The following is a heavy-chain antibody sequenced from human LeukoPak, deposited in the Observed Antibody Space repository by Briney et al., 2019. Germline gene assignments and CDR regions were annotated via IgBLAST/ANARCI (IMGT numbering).Heavy chain of an antibody. CDR3: IGSGGWPGY. CDR2: IASDGST. J-gene: IGHJ4*02. CDR1: GFTFSSYW. Sequence: PGGSLRLSCAASGFTFSSYWMHWVRQAPGKGLVWVSRIASDGSTVYADSVKGRFTISRDNAKHTVYLQMNSLRVEDTAVYYCIGSGGWPGYWGQGTLVTVSS. V-gene: IGHV3-74*01. D-gene: IGHD1-26*01.